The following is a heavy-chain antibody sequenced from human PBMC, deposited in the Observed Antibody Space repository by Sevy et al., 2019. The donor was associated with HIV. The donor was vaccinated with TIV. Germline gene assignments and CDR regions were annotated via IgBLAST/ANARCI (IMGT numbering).Heavy chain of an antibody. CDR1: GFTFSSYA. D-gene: IGHD2-15*01. Sequence: GGSLRLSCAASGFTFSSYAMSWVRQAPGKGLEWVSAISGSGGSTYYADSVKGRFTISRDNSKNTLYLQMNSMRAEDTAVYYCGKDPGGLRYCSGGSCYSGYYYYGMDVWGQGTTVTVSS. CDR2: ISGSGGST. J-gene: IGHJ6*02. CDR3: GKDPGGLRYCSGGSCYSGYYYYGMDV. V-gene: IGHV3-23*01.